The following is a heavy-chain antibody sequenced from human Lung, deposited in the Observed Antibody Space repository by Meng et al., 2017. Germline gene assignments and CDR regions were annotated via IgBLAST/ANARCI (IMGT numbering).Heavy chain of an antibody. J-gene: IGHJ4*02. CDR3: ARGPTTMAHDFDY. D-gene: IGHD4-11*01. CDR1: GGSFSDYY. Sequence: QGPVQQWGAGLCKPSETLSLPCVVSGGSFSDYYWSWIRQPPGKGLEWIGEINHSGSTNYNPSLESRATISVDTSQNNLSLKLSSVTAADSAVYYCARGPTTMAHDFDYWGQGTLVTVSS. V-gene: IGHV4-34*01. CDR2: INHSGST.